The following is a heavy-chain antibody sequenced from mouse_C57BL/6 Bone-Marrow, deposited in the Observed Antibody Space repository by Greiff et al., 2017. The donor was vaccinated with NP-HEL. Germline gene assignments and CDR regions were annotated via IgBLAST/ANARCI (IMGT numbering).Heavy chain of an antibody. Sequence: VQLMESGAELVRPGTSVKLSCKASGYTFTNYWIGWVKQRPGHGLEWIGDIYPGGGYTNYNQKFKGKATLTADKSSSTAYMQLSSLTSEDSASYCCAKCFGDFDDWGQGTTLTVSS. CDR2: IYPGGGYT. J-gene: IGHJ2*01. CDR1: GYTFTNYW. V-gene: IGHV1-63*01. CDR3: AKCFGDFDD.